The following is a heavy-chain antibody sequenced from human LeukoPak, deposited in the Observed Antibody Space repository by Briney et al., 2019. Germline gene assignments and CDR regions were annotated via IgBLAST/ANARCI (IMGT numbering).Heavy chain of an antibody. CDR2: IIPIFGTA. V-gene: IGHV1-69*05. D-gene: IGHD2-15*01. CDR1: GGTFSSYA. Sequence: GASVTVSCKASGGTFSSYAISRVRQAPGQGLEWMGRIIPIFGTANYAQKFQGRVTSTTDESTSTAYMELSSLRSEDTAVYYCARDSEGYCSGGSCYFDYWGQGTLVTVSS. CDR3: ARDSEGYCSGGSCYFDY. J-gene: IGHJ4*02.